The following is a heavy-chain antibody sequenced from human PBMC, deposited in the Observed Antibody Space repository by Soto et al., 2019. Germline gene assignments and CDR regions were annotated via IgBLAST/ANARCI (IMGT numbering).Heavy chain of an antibody. J-gene: IGHJ5*02. CDR1: GFTFSSYW. Sequence: EVQLVESGGGLVQPGGSLRLSCAASGFTFSSYWMHWVRQAPGKGLVWVSRINSDGSSTSYADSVKGRFTISRDNAKNTLYLQMNSLRAEDTAVYYCARDWGSGAVVVAAPVSGWFDPWGQGTLVTVSS. D-gene: IGHD2-15*01. V-gene: IGHV3-74*01. CDR3: ARDWGSGAVVVAAPVSGWFDP. CDR2: INSDGSST.